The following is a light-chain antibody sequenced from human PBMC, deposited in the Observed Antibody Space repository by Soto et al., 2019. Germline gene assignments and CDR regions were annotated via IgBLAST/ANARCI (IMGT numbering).Light chain of an antibody. CDR2: CAS. V-gene: IGKV3-20*01. CDR1: QSVSISY. J-gene: IGKJ2*01. Sequence: EIVLTQSPGTLSLSPGERATLSCRASQSVSISYLAWYQQKPGQAPRLLIYCASSRAAGIPDRFSGSGSGTDFTLNISRLEPEDFAVYYCQQDGSSPMYTFGQGTKLEIK. CDR3: QQDGSSPMYT.